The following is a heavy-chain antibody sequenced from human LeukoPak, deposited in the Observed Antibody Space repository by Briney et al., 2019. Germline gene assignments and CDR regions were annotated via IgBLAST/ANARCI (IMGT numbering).Heavy chain of an antibody. Sequence: GGSLRLSCTASGFTFGDYAMSWVRQAPGKGLEWVGFIRSEAYGGTTQYAASVKGRFTISRDDSKSIAYLQMNSLQIEDTAVYYCTRDLRLRGYSGYDYEGGTFDYWGQGTLVTVSS. CDR1: GFTFGDYA. CDR3: TRDLRLRGYSGYDYEGGTFDY. CDR2: IRSEAYGGTT. J-gene: IGHJ4*02. V-gene: IGHV3-49*04. D-gene: IGHD5-12*01.